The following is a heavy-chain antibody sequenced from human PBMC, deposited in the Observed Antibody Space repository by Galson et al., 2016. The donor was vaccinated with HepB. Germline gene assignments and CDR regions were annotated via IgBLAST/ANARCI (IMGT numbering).Heavy chain of an antibody. CDR2: IYSADTT. J-gene: IGHJ5*02. D-gene: IGHD3-22*01. V-gene: IGHV3-53*01. CDR1: GFAVRSYC. Sequence: SCAVAGFAVRSYCMSWVRQAPGKGLEWASVIYSADTTYYADSVKGRFTISTDSSKNTLYLQMDSLKADDTAAYYCASHYCDASGPPPYLTPWGQGTPVTVSS. CDR3: ASHYCDASGPPPYLTP.